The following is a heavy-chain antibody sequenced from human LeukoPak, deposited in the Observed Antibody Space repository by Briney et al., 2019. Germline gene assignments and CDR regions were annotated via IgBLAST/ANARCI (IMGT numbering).Heavy chain of an antibody. V-gene: IGHV4-39*01. CDR3: ARRGRYSYGRYYFDY. D-gene: IGHD5-18*01. J-gene: IGHJ4*02. Sequence: SETLSLTCTVSGGSISSSSYYWGWIRQPPGKGLEWIGSIYYSGSTYYNPSLKSRVTISVDTSKNQFSLKLSSVTAADTAVYYCARRGRYSYGRYYFDYWGQGTLVTVSS. CDR1: GGSISSSSYY. CDR2: IYYSGST.